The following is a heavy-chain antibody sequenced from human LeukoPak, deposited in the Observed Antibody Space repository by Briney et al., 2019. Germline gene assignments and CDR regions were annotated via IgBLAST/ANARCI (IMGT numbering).Heavy chain of an antibody. V-gene: IGHV1-69*04. D-gene: IGHD6-13*01. J-gene: IGHJ3*02. Sequence: GASVKVSCKASGGTFSSYAISWVRQAPGQGLEWMGRIIPILGIANYAQKFQGRVTITADKSTSTAYMELSSLRSEDTAVYYCARSSWYGAFDIWGQGTMVTVSS. CDR1: GGTFSSYA. CDR2: IIPILGIA. CDR3: ARSSWYGAFDI.